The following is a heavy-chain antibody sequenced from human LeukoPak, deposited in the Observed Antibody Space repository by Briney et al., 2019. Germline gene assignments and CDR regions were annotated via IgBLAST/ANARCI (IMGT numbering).Heavy chain of an antibody. D-gene: IGHD2-8*02. CDR2: IYHSGST. CDR3: ARHRVGHCTSVTCPTFEY. CDR1: GGSISSGGYS. Sequence: SETLSLTCAVSGGSISSGGYSWSWIRQPPGKDLEWIGYIYHSGSTYYNPSLKSRVTISVDRSKNQFSLKLTSVTAADTAVYYCARHRVGHCTSVTCPTFEYWGQGTLVTVSS. V-gene: IGHV4-30-2*01. J-gene: IGHJ4*02.